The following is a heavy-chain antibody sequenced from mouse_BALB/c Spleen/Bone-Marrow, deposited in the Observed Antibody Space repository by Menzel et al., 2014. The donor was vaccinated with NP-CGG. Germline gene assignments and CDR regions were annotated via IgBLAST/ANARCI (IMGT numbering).Heavy chain of an antibody. D-gene: IGHD2-4*01. J-gene: IGHJ4*01. CDR1: GYTFTDYW. CDR3: ARGGDDFALDY. CDR2: IDTSDSYT. Sequence: LQESGAELVMPGASVKMSCKASGYTFTDYWIYWVKQRPGQGLEWIGAIDTSDSYTNYNQKFMGKASLTVDASSSTAYMQVSSLTSDDSAVYYCARGGDDFALDYWGQGTSVTVSS. V-gene: IGHV1-69*01.